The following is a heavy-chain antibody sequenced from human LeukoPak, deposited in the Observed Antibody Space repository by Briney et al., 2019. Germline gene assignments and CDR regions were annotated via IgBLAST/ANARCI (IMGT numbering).Heavy chain of an antibody. J-gene: IGHJ6*03. CDR2: INPTGGST. CDR3: ARAIRQWFGGGYYMDV. CDR1: GYTFTSYY. D-gene: IGHD3-10*01. V-gene: IGHV1-46*01. Sequence: ASVKVSCKASGYTFTSYYMHWVRQAPGQGLEWMGLINPTGGSTGYAQKFQGRVTMTRDMSTSPDYMELSSLRSEDTAVYYCARAIRQWFGGGYYMDVWGKGTTVTVSS.